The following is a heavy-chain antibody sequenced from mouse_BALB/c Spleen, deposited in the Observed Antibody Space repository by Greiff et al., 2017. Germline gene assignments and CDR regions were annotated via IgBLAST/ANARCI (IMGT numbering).Heavy chain of an antibody. CDR1: GYSFTGYY. V-gene: IGHV1-26*01. D-gene: IGHD1-1*01. Sequence: EVQLHQSGPELVKPGASVKISCKASGYSFTGYYMHWVKQSHVKSLEWIGRINPYNGATSYNQNFKDKASLTVDKSSSTAYMELHSLTSEDSAVYYCARSTVVDYFDYWGQGTTLTVSS. J-gene: IGHJ2*01. CDR3: ARSTVVDYFDY. CDR2: INPYNGAT.